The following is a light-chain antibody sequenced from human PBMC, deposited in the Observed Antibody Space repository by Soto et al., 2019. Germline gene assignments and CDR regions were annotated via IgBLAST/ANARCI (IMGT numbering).Light chain of an antibody. CDR3: LQDYNYPWT. CDR2: AAS. V-gene: IGKV1-6*01. J-gene: IGKJ1*01. Sequence: AIQMTQSPSSLSASVGDRVTITCRASQGIRNDLGWYQQKPGKASKLLIYAASSLQSGVPSRFSGSGSGTDFTFTISSLQPEDFATYYCLQDYNYPWTFGQGTKVDIK. CDR1: QGIRND.